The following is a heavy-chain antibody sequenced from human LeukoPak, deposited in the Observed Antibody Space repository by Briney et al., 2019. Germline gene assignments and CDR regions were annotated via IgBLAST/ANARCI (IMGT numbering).Heavy chain of an antibody. J-gene: IGHJ3*02. CDR3: ARAPPYIVGADDAFDI. Sequence: GASVKVSCKASGYTFTGYYMHWVRQAPGQGLEWMGWINPNSGGTNYAQKFQGRVTMTRDTSISTAYMELSRLRSDDTAVYYCARAPPYIVGADDAFDIWGQGTMVTVSS. CDR1: GYTFTGYY. V-gene: IGHV1-2*02. D-gene: IGHD1-26*01. CDR2: INPNSGGT.